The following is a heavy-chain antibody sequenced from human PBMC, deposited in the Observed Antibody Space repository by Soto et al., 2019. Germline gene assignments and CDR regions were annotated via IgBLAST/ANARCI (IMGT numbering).Heavy chain of an antibody. CDR3: TTESPYYDFWSGYRYYFDY. D-gene: IGHD3-3*01. V-gene: IGHV3-15*01. J-gene: IGHJ4*02. Sequence: EVQLVESGGGLVKPGGSLRLSCAASGFTFSNAWMSWVRQAPGKGLEWVGRIKSKTDGGTTDYAAPVKGRFTISRDDSKNTLYLQMNSLKTEDTAVYYCTTESPYYDFWSGYRYYFDYWGQGTLVTVSS. CDR1: GFTFSNAW. CDR2: IKSKTDGGTT.